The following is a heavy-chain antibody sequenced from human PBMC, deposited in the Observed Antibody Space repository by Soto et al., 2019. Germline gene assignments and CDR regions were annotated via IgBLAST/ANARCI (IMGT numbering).Heavy chain of an antibody. CDR2: ISHSGSA. CDR3: ARGSGYHYY. D-gene: IGHD5-12*01. Sequence: SETLSLTCAVSGYSISSGYYWGWIRQPPGKGLEWIGSISHSGSAYYNPSLKSRVTISADKSISTAYLQWNTLEASDTATYYCARGSGYHYYWGQGTLVTVSS. V-gene: IGHV4-38-2*01. CDR1: GYSISSGYY. J-gene: IGHJ4*02.